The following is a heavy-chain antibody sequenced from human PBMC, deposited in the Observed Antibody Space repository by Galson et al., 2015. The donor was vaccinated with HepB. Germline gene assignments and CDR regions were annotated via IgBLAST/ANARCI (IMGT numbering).Heavy chain of an antibody. Sequence: SLRLSCAASGFTFSSCDMNWVRQAPGKGLEWVAVMSHDGGYIHYADSVKGRFTISRENSKNILYLQMNSLGAEDTAVYYCAKEDDGFDIWGQGTMVTVSS. CDR2: MSHDGGYI. CDR1: GFTFSSCD. V-gene: IGHV3-30*18. J-gene: IGHJ3*02. CDR3: AKEDDGFDI. D-gene: IGHD5-24*01.